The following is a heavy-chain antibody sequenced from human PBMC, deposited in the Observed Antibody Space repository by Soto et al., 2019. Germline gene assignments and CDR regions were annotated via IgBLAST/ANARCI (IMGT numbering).Heavy chain of an antibody. CDR1: GGSISSGGYS. J-gene: IGHJ4*02. V-gene: IGHV4-30-2*01. Sequence: PSETLSLTCAVSGGSISSGGYSWSWIRQPPGKGLEWIGYIYHSGSTYYNPSLKSRVTISVDRSKNQFSLKLSSVTAADTAVYYCARVSGGLLMIYFDYWGQGTLVTVSS. D-gene: IGHD2-8*01. CDR2: IYHSGST. CDR3: ARVSGGLLMIYFDY.